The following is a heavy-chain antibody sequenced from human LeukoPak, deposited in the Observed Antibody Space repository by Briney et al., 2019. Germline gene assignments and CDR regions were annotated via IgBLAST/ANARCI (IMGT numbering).Heavy chain of an antibody. V-gene: IGHV4-59*01. J-gene: IGHJ4*02. D-gene: IGHD2-2*01. Sequence: SETLSLTCTVSGGSISSYYWSWIRQPPGKGLEWIGYIYYSGSTNHNPSLKSRVTISIDTSKNQFSLKLSSVTAADTAVYYCARSGPEGSAAALFDYWGQGSLVTVSS. CDR1: GGSISSYY. CDR2: IYYSGST. CDR3: ARSGPEGSAAALFDY.